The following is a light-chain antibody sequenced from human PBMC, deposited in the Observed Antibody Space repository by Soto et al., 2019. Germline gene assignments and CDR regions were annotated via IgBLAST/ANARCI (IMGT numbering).Light chain of an antibody. J-gene: IGKJ1*01. Sequence: DIQMTQSPSTLSASVGDRVTITCRASQSISSWLAWYQQKPGKAPNLLIYDASSLESGVPSRFSGSGSGTEFTLTISSLQPDHFATYYCQQYNSYSRTFGQGTKVDI. CDR1: QSISSW. CDR3: QQYNSYSRT. CDR2: DAS. V-gene: IGKV1-5*01.